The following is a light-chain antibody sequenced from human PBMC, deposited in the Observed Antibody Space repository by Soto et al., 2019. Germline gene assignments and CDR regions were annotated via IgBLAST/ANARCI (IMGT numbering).Light chain of an antibody. Sequence: DIVMTQSPLSLPVTPGEPASISCRSSQSLLHTNGYNYLDWYLQKPGQSPQLLIYLGSNRASGVPDRFSGSGSGTDFTLKISRVEAEDVGVYYCMQALQTRLTFGGGTKVDIK. J-gene: IGKJ4*01. CDR1: QSLLHTNGYNY. CDR2: LGS. V-gene: IGKV2-28*01. CDR3: MQALQTRLT.